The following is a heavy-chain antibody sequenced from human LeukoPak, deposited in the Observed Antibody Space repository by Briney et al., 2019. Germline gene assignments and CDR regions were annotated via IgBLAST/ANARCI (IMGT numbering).Heavy chain of an antibody. CDR3: AKDKNYYGSGNDYYGMDV. D-gene: IGHD3-10*01. J-gene: IGHJ6*02. CDR1: GFTFSSYG. Sequence: GGSLRLSCAASGFTFSSYGMHWVRQAPGKGLEWVAVISYDGSNKYYADSVKGRFTISRDNSKNTLYLRMNSLRAEDTAVYYCAKDKNYYGSGNDYYGMDVWGQGTTVTVSS. V-gene: IGHV3-30*18. CDR2: ISYDGSNK.